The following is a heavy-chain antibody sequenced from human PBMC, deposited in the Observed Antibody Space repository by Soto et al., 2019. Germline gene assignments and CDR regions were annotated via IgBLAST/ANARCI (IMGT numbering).Heavy chain of an antibody. D-gene: IGHD3-10*01. CDR3: ARSRITMVRGVTTGIDY. V-gene: IGHV1-18*01. CDR1: GYTLTSYG. Sequence: ASVKVSCKASGYTLTSYGISWVRQAPGQGLEWMGWISAYNGNTNYAQKLQGRVTMTTDTSTSTAYMELRTLRSDDTAVYYCARSRITMVRGVTTGIDYWGQGTLVTVSS. CDR2: ISAYNGNT. J-gene: IGHJ4*02.